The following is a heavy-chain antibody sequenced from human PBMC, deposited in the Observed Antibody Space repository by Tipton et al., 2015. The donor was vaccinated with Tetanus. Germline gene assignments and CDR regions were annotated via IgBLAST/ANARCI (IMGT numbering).Heavy chain of an antibody. J-gene: IGHJ6*02. V-gene: IGHV1-69*14. CDR1: GGTFSSYA. CDR3: ARGESDDYGDYDLSPSGYYYYGMDV. D-gene: IGHD4-17*01. CDR2: IIPIFGTA. Sequence: QVQLVQSGAEVKKPGSSVKVSCKASGGTFSSYAISWVRQAPGQGLEWMGGIIPIFGTANYAQKFQGRVTITADKSTSTAYMELSSLRSEDTAVYYCARGESDDYGDYDLSPSGYYYYGMDVWGQGTTVTVSS.